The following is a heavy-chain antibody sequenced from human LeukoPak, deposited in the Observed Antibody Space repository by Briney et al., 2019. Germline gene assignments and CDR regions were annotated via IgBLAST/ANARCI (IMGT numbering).Heavy chain of an antibody. V-gene: IGHV3-74*01. J-gene: IGHJ4*02. Sequence: GGSLRLSCAVSGFDFSSNWMHWVRHAPGQGLVWVSRIKGDGISTNYADSVKGRFTISRDIAKNTLYLQMNSLRAEDTGVYYCAKDHYWSIDYWGRGTLVTVSS. CDR2: IKGDGIST. D-gene: IGHD3-3*01. CDR3: AKDHYWSIDY. CDR1: GFDFSSNW.